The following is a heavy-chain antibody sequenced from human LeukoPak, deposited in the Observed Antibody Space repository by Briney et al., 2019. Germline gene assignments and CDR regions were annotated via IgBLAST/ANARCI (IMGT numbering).Heavy chain of an antibody. CDR3: ARGDIVATIYGY. CDR2: IYYSGST. CDR1: GSSISSSSYY. V-gene: IGHV4-39*01. D-gene: IGHD5-12*01. J-gene: IGHJ4*02. Sequence: PSETLSLTCTVSGSSISSSSYYWGWIRQPPGKGLEWIGSIYYSGSTYYNPSLKSRVTISVDTSKNQFSLKLSSVTAADTAVYYCARGDIVATIYGYWGQGTLVTVSS.